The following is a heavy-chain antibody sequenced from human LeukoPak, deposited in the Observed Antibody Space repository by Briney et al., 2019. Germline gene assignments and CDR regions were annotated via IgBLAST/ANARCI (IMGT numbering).Heavy chain of an antibody. Sequence: GGSLRLSCEASGFTFDDYGMHWVRQAPGKGLEWDSTISWSSASVGYVDSVKGRFTISRDNAKKTLYLQMNSLRPEDTALYYCAKDYGYSSSWYDYWGQGTLVTVSS. CDR3: AKDYGYSSSWYDY. V-gene: IGHV3-9*01. D-gene: IGHD6-13*01. CDR1: GFTFDDYG. CDR2: ISWSSASV. J-gene: IGHJ4*02.